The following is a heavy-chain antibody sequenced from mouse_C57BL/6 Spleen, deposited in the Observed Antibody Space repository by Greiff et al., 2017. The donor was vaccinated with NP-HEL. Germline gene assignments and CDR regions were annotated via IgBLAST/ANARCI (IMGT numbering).Heavy chain of an antibody. V-gene: IGHV2-3*01. J-gene: IGHJ3*01. D-gene: IGHD2-4*01. CDR1: GFSLTSYG. Sequence: VKLMESGPGLVAPSQSLSITCTVSGFSLTSYGVSWVRQPPGKGLEWPGVIWGYGSTYYHSALISRLSISKDNSKSQVFLKLNSLQTDDTATYYCAKPEGDDYGRGAWFAYWGQGTLVTVSA. CDR3: AKPEGDDYGRGAWFAY. CDR2: IWGYGST.